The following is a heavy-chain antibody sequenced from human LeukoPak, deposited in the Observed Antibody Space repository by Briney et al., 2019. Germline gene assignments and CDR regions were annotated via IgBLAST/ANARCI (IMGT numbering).Heavy chain of an antibody. CDR3: ARVRSARPGY. D-gene: IGHD1-26*01. V-gene: IGHV3-30-3*01. Sequence: PGGSLRLSCAASGFTFSSYAMHWVRQAPGKGLEWVAVISYDGSNKYYADPVKGRFTISRDNSKNTLYLQMNSLRAEDTAVYYCARVRSARPGYWGQGTLVTVSS. J-gene: IGHJ4*02. CDR2: ISYDGSNK. CDR1: GFTFSSYA.